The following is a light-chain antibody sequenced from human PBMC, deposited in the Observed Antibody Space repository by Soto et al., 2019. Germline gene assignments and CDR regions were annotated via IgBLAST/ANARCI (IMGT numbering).Light chain of an antibody. CDR3: SSYAGYNNYV. V-gene: IGLV2-8*01. CDR2: EVS. Sequence: QSALTQPPSASGSPGQSVTISCTGTSSDVGGYNYVSWYQQHPGKAPKLMIYEVSKRPSGVPDHFSGSRSGNTASLTVSGLQAEDEADYYCSSYAGYNNYVFGAGTKVTVL. CDR1: SSDVGGYNY. J-gene: IGLJ1*01.